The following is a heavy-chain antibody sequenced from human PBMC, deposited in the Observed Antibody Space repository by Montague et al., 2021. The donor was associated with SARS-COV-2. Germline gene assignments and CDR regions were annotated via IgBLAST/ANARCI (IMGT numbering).Heavy chain of an antibody. Sequence: SETLSLTCTVSGGSLNKHYWSWIRKAPGKELEWQGNIFYKGNTNYNFFLWRRVSMSLDTPQNQFSLRLTSLTAADTAVYYCSRSISSSGARDNWGQGILVTVSS. V-gene: IGHV4-59*11. CDR1: GGSLNKHY. D-gene: IGHD3-22*01. J-gene: IGHJ4*02. CDR3: SRSISSSGARDN. CDR2: IFYKGNT.